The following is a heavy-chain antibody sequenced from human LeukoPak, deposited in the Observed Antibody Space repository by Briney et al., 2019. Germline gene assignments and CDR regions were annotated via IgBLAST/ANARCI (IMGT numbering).Heavy chain of an antibody. D-gene: IGHD3-22*01. CDR3: AKDGHYYDSSGFYFDY. CDR2: ISGSGGST. CDR1: GFTFSSYA. J-gene: IGHJ4*02. V-gene: IGHV3-23*01. Sequence: GGSLXLSCAASGFTFSSYAMSWVRQAPGKGLEXGSGISGSGGSTYYADSVKGRFTISRDNSKNTLYLQMNSLRAEDTAVYYCAKDGHYYDSSGFYFDYWGQGTLVTVSS.